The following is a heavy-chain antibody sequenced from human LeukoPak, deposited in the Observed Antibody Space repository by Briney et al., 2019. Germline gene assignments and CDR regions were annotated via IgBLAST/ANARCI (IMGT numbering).Heavy chain of an antibody. CDR3: ASLDILTGELDY. V-gene: IGHV4-39*07. CDR2: IYYRGST. Sequence: PSETLSLTCTVSGGSISSSSYYWGWIRQPPGKGLEGIGSIYYRGSTNYNPSLKSRVTISVDTSKSQFSLKLSSVTAADTAVYYCASLDILTGELDYWGQGTLVTVSS. D-gene: IGHD3-9*01. CDR1: GGSISSSSYY. J-gene: IGHJ4*02.